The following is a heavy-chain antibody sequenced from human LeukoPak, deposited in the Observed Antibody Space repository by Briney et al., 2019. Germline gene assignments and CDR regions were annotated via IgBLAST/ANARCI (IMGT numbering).Heavy chain of an antibody. CDR2: IYYSGST. V-gene: IGHV4-39*07. CDR3: ASQGKLGIVVVRYHFDY. J-gene: IGHJ4*02. CDR1: GGSISSSSYY. D-gene: IGHD3-22*01. Sequence: PSETLSLTCTVSGGSISSSSYYWGWIRQPPGKGLEWIGSIYYSGSTYYNPSLKSRVTISVDTSKNQFSLKLSSVTAADTAVYYCASQGKLGIVVVRYHFDYWGQGTLVTVSS.